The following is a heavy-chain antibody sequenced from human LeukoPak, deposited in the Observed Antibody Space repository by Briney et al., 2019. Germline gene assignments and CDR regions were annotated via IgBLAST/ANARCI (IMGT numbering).Heavy chain of an antibody. CDR2: IIPILRTP. J-gene: IGHJ4*02. V-gene: IGHV1-69*05. Sequence: ASVKVSCKASGDTSSNCGISWVRQAPGQGLEWMGGIIPILRTPNYAQKFQGRVTITTDESTSTAYMELSSLRSEDTAIYYCARGCSDDFWSGYSSYFDHWGQGTLVTVSS. CDR1: GDTSSNCG. CDR3: ARGCSDDFWSGYSSYFDH. D-gene: IGHD3-3*01.